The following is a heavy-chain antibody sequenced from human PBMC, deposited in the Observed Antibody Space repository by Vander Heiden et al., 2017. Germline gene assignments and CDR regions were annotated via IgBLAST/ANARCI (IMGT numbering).Heavy chain of an antibody. Sequence: QVQLVQSGAEVKKPGSSVKVSCKASGGTFSSYAISWVRQAPGQGLEWMGGIIPIFGTATYAQKFQGRVTITADKSTSTAYMELSSLSSEDTAVYYCARDKPMTTVSTTSAFDIWGQGTMVTVSS. J-gene: IGHJ3*02. V-gene: IGHV1-69*06. CDR2: IIPIFGTA. D-gene: IGHD4-17*01. CDR3: ARDKPMTTVSTTSAFDI. CDR1: GGTFSSYA.